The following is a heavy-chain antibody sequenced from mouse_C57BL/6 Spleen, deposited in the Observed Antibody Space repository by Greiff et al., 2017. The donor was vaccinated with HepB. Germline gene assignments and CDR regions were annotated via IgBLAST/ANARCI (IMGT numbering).Heavy chain of an antibody. D-gene: IGHD5-5*01. J-gene: IGHJ4*01. CDR1: GYSITSGYY. CDR3: ARGNYLHAMDY. Sequence: EVKLEESGPGLVKPSQSLSLTCSVTGYSITSGYYWNWIRQFPGNKLEWMGYISYDGSNNYNPSLKNRISITRDTSKNQFFLKLNSVTTEDTATYYCARGNYLHAMDYWGQRTSVTVSS. V-gene: IGHV3-6*01. CDR2: ISYDGSN.